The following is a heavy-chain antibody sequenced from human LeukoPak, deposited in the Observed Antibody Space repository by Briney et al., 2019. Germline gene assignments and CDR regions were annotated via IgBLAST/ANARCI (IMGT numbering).Heavy chain of an antibody. Sequence: GGSLRLSCAASGFTLSSYDMHWVRQATGKGLEWVSGIGTAGNPYYPGTMKGRFTISRQNAKNSVYLQMTSLRGGDTAVYYCARAPAPSTTVTIYGMDVWGQGTTVTVSS. CDR3: ARAPAPSTTVTIYGMDV. CDR2: IGTAGNP. V-gene: IGHV3-13*05. D-gene: IGHD4-11*01. CDR1: GFTLSSYD. J-gene: IGHJ6*02.